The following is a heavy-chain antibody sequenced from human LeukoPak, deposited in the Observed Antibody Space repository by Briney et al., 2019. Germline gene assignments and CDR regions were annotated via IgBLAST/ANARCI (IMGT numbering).Heavy chain of an antibody. CDR3: AREVVGATPGYYYMDV. CDR1: GFTFSSYS. D-gene: IGHD1-26*01. J-gene: IGHJ6*03. CDR2: ISSSSSYI. Sequence: PGGSLRLSCAASGFTFSSYSMNSVRQAPGKGLEWVSSISSSSSYIYYADSVKGRFTISRDNAKNSLYLQMNSLRAEDTAVYYCAREVVGATPGYYYMDVWGKGTTVTVSS. V-gene: IGHV3-21*01.